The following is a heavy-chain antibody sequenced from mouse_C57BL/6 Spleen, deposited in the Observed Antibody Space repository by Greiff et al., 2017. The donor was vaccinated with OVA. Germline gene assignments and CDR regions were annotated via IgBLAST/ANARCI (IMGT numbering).Heavy chain of an antibody. J-gene: IGHJ1*03. CDR3: ARNYYGSSPLGYFDV. Sequence: QVQLQQPVAELVKPGASVKLSCKASGYTFTSYWMQWVKQRPGQGLEWIGEIDPSDSYTNYNQKFKGKATLTVDTSSSTAYMQLSSLTSEDSAVYYWARNYYGSSPLGYFDVWGTGTTVTVSS. CDR1: GYTFTSYW. V-gene: IGHV1-50*01. D-gene: IGHD1-1*01. CDR2: IDPSDSYT.